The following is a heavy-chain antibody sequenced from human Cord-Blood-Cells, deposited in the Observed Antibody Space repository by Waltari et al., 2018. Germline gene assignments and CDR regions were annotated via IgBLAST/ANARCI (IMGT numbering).Heavy chain of an antibody. D-gene: IGHD1-26*01. CDR3: ASVPATDYYYGMDV. V-gene: IGHV3-21*01. J-gene: IGHJ6*02. CDR1: GFTFSSYS. Sequence: EVQLVESGGGLVKPGGSLRLSCAASGFTFSSYSMNWVRQAPGKGREWVSSISSSSSYIYYADSVKGRFTISRDNAKNSLYLQMNSLRAEDTAVYYCASVPATDYYYGMDVWGQGTTVTVSS. CDR2: ISSSSSYI.